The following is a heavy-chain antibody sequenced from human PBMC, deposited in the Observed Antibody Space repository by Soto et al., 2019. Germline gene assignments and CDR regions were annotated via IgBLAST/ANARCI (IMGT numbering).Heavy chain of an antibody. J-gene: IGHJ4*02. D-gene: IGHD3-3*01. CDR1: GYTFSDYY. Sequence: PEGSLRLSCAASGYTFSDYYMSWIRQAPGKGLEWISYIDTSGTKIYYADSVKGRFTITRDNAKNSLYLEMNSLRDEDTAVYYCESPYDMSSGYLSPVGYWGQGTLVTVSS. CDR3: ESPYDMSSGYLSPVGY. V-gene: IGHV3-11*01. CDR2: IDTSGTKI.